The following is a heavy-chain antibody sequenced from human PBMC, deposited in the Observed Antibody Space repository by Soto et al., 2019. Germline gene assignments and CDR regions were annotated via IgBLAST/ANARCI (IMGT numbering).Heavy chain of an antibody. D-gene: IGHD3-10*01. Sequence: PGGSLRLSCAASGFTVSSNYMSWVRQAPGKGLEWVSVIYSGGSTYYADSVKGRFTISRDNSKNTLYLQMNSLRAEDTAVYYCARGLLPWFGELLGPEYYFDYWGQGTLVTVSS. V-gene: IGHV3-66*01. J-gene: IGHJ4*02. CDR2: IYSGGST. CDR1: GFTVSSNY. CDR3: ARGLLPWFGELLGPEYYFDY.